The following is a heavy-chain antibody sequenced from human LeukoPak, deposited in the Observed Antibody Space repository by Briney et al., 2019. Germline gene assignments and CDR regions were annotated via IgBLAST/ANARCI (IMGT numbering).Heavy chain of an antibody. V-gene: IGHV1-69*04. J-gene: IGHJ4*02. CDR1: GYTFTTYG. Sequence: SVKVSCKASGYTFTTYGFTWVRQAPGQGLEWMGRIIPILGIASYAQKFQGRVTITADKSTSTAYMELSSLRSEDTAVYYCARDEGDVDTAMAHWGQGTLVTVSS. CDR2: IIPILGIA. CDR3: ARDEGDVDTAMAH. D-gene: IGHD5-18*01.